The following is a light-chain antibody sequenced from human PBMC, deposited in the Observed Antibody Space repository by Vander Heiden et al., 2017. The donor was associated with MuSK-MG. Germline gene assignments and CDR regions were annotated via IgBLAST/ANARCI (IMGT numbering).Light chain of an antibody. CDR3: HQYYTTPWT. Sequence: DIVMTQPPASLAVSLGERATINCKSSQSVLYNSNNKNYLAWYQQKPGQPPKLLIYWASTRESGVPDRFSASGSGTDFTLTISSLQAEDVAVYSCHQYYTTPWTFGQGTKVEIK. CDR1: QSVLYNSNNKNY. V-gene: IGKV4-1*01. J-gene: IGKJ1*01. CDR2: WAS.